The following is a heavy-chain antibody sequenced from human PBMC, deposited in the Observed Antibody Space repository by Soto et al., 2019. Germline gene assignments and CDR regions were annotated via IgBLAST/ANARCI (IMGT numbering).Heavy chain of an antibody. Sequence: PGGSLRLSCAASGFTFSSYGMHWVRQAPGKGLEWVAVIWYDGSNKYYADSVKGRFTISRDNSKSTLYLQMNSLRAEDTAVYYCARDSSIVGATVLFDYWGQGTLVTVSS. D-gene: IGHD1-26*01. J-gene: IGHJ4*02. CDR1: GFTFSSYG. CDR3: ARDSSIVGATVLFDY. V-gene: IGHV3-33*01. CDR2: IWYDGSNK.